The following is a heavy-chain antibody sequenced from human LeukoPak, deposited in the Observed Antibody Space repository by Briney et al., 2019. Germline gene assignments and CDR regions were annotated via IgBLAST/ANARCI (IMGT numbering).Heavy chain of an antibody. V-gene: IGHV1-2*06. D-gene: IGHD5-12*01. CDR3: ARVAVGYAGDY. CDR1: GYTSTGYY. J-gene: IGHJ4*02. CDR2: INPNSGGT. Sequence: ASVKVSCKASGYTSTGYYMHWVRQAPGQGLEWMGRINPNSGGTNYAQKFQGRVTMTRDTSISTAYMELSRLRSDDTAVYYCARVAVGYAGDYWGQGTLVTVSS.